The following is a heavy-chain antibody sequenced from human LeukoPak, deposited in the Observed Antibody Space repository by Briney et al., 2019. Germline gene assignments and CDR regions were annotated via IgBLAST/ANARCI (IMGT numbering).Heavy chain of an antibody. CDR2: ISSSSSTI. Sequence: PGGSLRLSCAASGFTFSSYSMNWVRQAPGKGLEWVSCISSSSSTIYYADSVKGRFTISRDNAKNSLYLQMNSLRAEDTAVYYCARGALGMSGRIVDAFDIWGQGTRVTVSS. CDR3: ARGALGMSGRIVDAFDI. J-gene: IGHJ3*02. D-gene: IGHD1-14*01. V-gene: IGHV3-48*01. CDR1: GFTFSSYS.